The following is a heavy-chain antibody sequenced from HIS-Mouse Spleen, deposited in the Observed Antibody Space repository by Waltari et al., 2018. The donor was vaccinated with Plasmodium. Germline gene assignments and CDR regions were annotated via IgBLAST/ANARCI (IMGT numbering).Heavy chain of an antibody. J-gene: IGHJ3*02. V-gene: IGHV3-66*01. CDR2: ICSGGST. CDR1: GSPVSSNY. D-gene: IGHD3-10*01. CDR3: ARGSAGDAFDI. Sequence: EVQLVESGGGLVQPGGSLSLPCAASGSPVSSNYMSGVCQAPGKGLGVFSVICSGGSTYYADSVKGRFTISRDNSKNTLYLQMNSLRAEDTAVYYCARGSAGDAFDIWGQGTMVTVSS.